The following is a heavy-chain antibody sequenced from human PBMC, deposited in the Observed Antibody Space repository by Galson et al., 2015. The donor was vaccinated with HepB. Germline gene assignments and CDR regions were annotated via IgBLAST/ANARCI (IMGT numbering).Heavy chain of an antibody. V-gene: IGHV1-18*04. CDR2: ISAYNGNT. CDR1: GYTFTSYY. D-gene: IGHD2-15*01. CDR3: ARRWYYYGMDV. Sequence: SVKVSCKASGYTFTSYYMHWVRQAPGQGLEWMGWISAYNGNTNYAQKLQGRVTMTTDTSTSTAYMELRSLRSDDTAVYYCARRWYYYGMDVWGQGTTVTVSS. J-gene: IGHJ6*02.